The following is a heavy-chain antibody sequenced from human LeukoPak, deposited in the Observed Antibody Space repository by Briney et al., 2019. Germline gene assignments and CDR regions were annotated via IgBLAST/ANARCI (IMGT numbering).Heavy chain of an antibody. Sequence: PSETLSLTCTVSGGSISSYYWSWVRQLPGKGLEWIGYIYYSGSTNYNPSLKSRVTISVDTSKNQFSLKLSSVTAADTAVYYCARGSGEYYYYGMDVWGKGTTVTVSS. CDR3: ARGSGEYYYYGMDV. CDR2: IYYSGST. V-gene: IGHV4-59*01. D-gene: IGHD3-10*01. J-gene: IGHJ6*04. CDR1: GGSISSYY.